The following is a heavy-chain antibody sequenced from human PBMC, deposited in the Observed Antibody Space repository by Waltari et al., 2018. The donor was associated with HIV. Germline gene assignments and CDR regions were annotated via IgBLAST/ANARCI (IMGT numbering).Heavy chain of an antibody. Sequence: QVQLQESGPGLVRPSETLSLTCTVSGDSVSSGSYYWKWIRQPPGKGLEWIGHIHNSGSIDYNPSLKSRVTISIDTSKNLFSLKLSSVTAADTAVYYCLRSHGGYWGQGTPVTVSS. J-gene: IGHJ4*02. CDR1: GDSVSSGSYY. CDR3: LRSHGGY. V-gene: IGHV4-61*01. CDR2: IHNSGSI.